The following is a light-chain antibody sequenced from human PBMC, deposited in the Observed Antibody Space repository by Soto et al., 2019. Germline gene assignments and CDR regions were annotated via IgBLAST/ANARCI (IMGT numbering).Light chain of an antibody. CDR1: QSISTW. Sequence: DIQMTQSPSTLSASVGDRVTITCRASQSISTWLAWYQQKSGKAPKLLIYKASNLQSGVPSRFSGSGYGTAFTLTISSLQPDDFATYYCQHYNTYPITFGGGTQVEI. CDR2: KAS. CDR3: QHYNTYPIT. V-gene: IGKV1-5*03. J-gene: IGKJ4*01.